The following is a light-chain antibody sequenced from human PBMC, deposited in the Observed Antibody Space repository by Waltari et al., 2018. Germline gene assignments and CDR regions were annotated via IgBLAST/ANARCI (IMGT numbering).Light chain of an antibody. CDR1: QSVSNN. J-gene: IGKJ5*01. CDR3: QQYSNWPPIT. V-gene: IGKV3-15*01. CDR2: CAS. Sequence: ETVMTQSPATLSVSPGERATLSCRASQSVSNNFAWYHQKPGQAPMLLIYCASTRATGIPARCSGTGSGTYFTITIDSLQSEDFAVYYCQQYSNWPPITFGQGTRLEIK.